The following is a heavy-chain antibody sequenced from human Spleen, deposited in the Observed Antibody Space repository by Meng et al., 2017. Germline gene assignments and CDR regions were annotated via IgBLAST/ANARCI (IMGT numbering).Heavy chain of an antibody. CDR2: VYYTGST. D-gene: IGHD3-10*01. CDR3: ARDNYGSGSYYNSRFPRLDAFDI. Sequence: SETLSLTCTVSGGSVSSSSYYWGWIRQPPGKGLEWIGSVYYTGSTYYNPSLKSRVTISVDTSKNHLSLKLSSVTAADTAVYYCARDNYGSGSYYNSRFPRLDAFDIWGQGTMVTVSS. V-gene: IGHV4-39*07. J-gene: IGHJ3*02. CDR1: GGSVSSSSYY.